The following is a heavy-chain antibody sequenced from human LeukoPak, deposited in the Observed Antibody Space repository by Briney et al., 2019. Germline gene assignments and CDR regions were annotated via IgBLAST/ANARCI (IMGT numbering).Heavy chain of an antibody. Sequence: QSGGTLRLSCAASGFTFSSYGMHWVRQAPGKGLEWVAVISYDGSNKYYADSVKGRFTISRDNSKNTLYLQMNSLRAEDTAVYYCAKPGFVCNYLSVYFDYWGQGTLVTVSS. CDR2: ISYDGSNK. V-gene: IGHV3-30*18. CDR1: GFTFSSYG. D-gene: IGHD4-11*01. CDR3: AKPGFVCNYLSVYFDY. J-gene: IGHJ4*02.